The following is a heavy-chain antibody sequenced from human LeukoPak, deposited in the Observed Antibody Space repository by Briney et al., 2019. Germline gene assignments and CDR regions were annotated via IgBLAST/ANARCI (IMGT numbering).Heavy chain of an antibody. V-gene: IGHV1-2*02. J-gene: IGHJ4*02. CDR3: ARGPPPTYYYDSSGYPGY. D-gene: IGHD3-22*01. CDR1: GYTFTGYY. CDR2: INPNSGGT. Sequence: GASVKVSCKASGYTFTGYYMHWVRQAPGQGLEWMGWINPNSGGTNYAQKFQGRVTMTRDTSISTAYMELSRLRSDDTAVYYCARGPPPTYYYDSSGYPGYWGQGTLVTVSS.